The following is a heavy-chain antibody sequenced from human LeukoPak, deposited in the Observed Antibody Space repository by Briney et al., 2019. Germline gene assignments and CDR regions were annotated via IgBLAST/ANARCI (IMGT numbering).Heavy chain of an antibody. Sequence: GESLKISCKGSGYRFTSYWIGWVRQMPGKGLEWMGIIYPGDSDTIYSPSFQGQVTISADNSISTAYLQWSSLKASDTAMYYCARGEYGSNWPRPWFDPWGQGTLVTVSS. D-gene: IGHD6-13*01. J-gene: IGHJ5*02. CDR3: ARGEYGSNWPRPWFDP. CDR2: IYPGDSDT. V-gene: IGHV5-51*01. CDR1: GYRFTSYW.